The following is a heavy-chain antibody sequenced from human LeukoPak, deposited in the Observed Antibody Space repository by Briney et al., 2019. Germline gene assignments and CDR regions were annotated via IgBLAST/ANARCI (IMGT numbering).Heavy chain of an antibody. V-gene: IGHV4-38-2*02. CDR3: ARGYSLDY. D-gene: IGHD2-15*01. Sequence: SETLSLTCTVSGYSISNSYYWGWIRQPPGKGLEWIGSIYHSGNTYYNPSLKSRVTISLDTSKNQFSLKLTSVTPDDTAVYYCARGYSLDYWGQGTLVTVSS. CDR2: IYHSGNT. CDR1: GYSISNSYY. J-gene: IGHJ4*02.